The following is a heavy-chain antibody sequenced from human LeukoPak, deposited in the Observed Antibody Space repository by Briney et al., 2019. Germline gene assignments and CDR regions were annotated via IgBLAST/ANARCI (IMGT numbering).Heavy chain of an antibody. CDR2: ISGTGSRT. CDR1: GFSFGIYW. Sequence: PGGSLRLSCAASGFSFGIYWMSWVRQAPGKGLEWVSYISGTGSRTYYGDAGKGRFTISRDNAKRLVDLQMNSLRADDTAIYYCARSTVTAAGALDYWGQGILVTVSS. J-gene: IGHJ4*02. D-gene: IGHD6-25*01. V-gene: IGHV3-11*01. CDR3: ARSTVTAAGALDY.